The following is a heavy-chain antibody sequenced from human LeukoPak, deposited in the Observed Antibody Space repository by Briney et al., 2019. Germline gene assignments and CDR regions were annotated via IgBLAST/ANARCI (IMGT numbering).Heavy chain of an antibody. Sequence: LPGGSLRLSCEVTGFSLSGYWMSWVRQAPGKGLEWVANIKQDGTETHYGDSVKGRFTISRDNAKNSLYLQLNSLRGEDTAVYYCARNTDRDAYMASWGQGTLVTVSS. D-gene: IGHD5-24*01. V-gene: IGHV3-7*01. CDR1: GFSLSGYW. J-gene: IGHJ5*02. CDR2: IKQDGTET. CDR3: ARNTDRDAYMAS.